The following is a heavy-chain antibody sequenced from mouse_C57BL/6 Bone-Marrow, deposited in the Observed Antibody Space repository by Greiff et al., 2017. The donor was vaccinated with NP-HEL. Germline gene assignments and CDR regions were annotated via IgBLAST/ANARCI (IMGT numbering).Heavy chain of an antibody. CDR2: IHPNSGST. V-gene: IGHV1-64*01. CDR3: ARVYYGYPYFDY. CDR1: GYTFTSYW. Sequence: QVQLQQPGAELVKPGASVKLSCKASGYTFTSYWMHWVKQRPGQGLEWIGMIHPNSGSTNYNEKFKSKATLTVDKSSSTAYMQLSSLTSEESAVYYCARVYYGYPYFDYWGQGTTLTVSS. D-gene: IGHD2-2*01. J-gene: IGHJ2*01.